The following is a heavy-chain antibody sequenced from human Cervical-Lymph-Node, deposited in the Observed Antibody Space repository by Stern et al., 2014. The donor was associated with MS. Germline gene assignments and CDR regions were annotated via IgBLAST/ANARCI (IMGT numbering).Heavy chain of an antibody. CDR3: ARDSDLGNGGYGMDV. CDR2: IIPVFGSA. CDR1: GGTFSDYA. V-gene: IGHV1-69*01. J-gene: IGHJ6*02. Sequence: VQLVESGAEVKKPGSSVKVSCKASGGTFSDYAISWGRQAHGQGLEWMGGIIPVFGSANYAQKFQGRVTLISEESTHTASMELSSLRSEDTAVYYCARDSDLGNGGYGMDVWGQGTTITVSS. D-gene: IGHD5-12*01.